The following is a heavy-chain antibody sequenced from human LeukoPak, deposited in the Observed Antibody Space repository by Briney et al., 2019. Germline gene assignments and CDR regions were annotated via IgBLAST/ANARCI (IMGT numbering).Heavy chain of an antibody. CDR2: ISSSSSYI. CDR3: ARDLAAAGDY. J-gene: IGHJ4*02. Sequence: PGGSLRVSCAASGFTFSSYSMNWVRQAPGKGLEWVSSISSSSSYIYYADSVKGRFTISRDNAKNSLYLQMNSLRAEDTAVYYCARDLAAAGDYWGQGTLVTVSS. D-gene: IGHD6-13*01. V-gene: IGHV3-21*01. CDR1: GFTFSSYS.